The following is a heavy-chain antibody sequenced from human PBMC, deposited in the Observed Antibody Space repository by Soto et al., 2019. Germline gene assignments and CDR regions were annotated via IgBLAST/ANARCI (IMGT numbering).Heavy chain of an antibody. CDR1: GYTFTRYG. CDR3: ARDRRRYCSGGSCSTFDY. Sequence: ASVKVSCKASGYTFTRYGSIWGRQAHGQGLEWMGWISAYNGNTNYAQKLQGRVTMTTDTSTSTAYMELRSLRSDDTAVYYCARDRRRYCSGGSCSTFDYWGQGTLVTVSS. J-gene: IGHJ4*02. CDR2: ISAYNGNT. D-gene: IGHD2-15*01. V-gene: IGHV1-18*01.